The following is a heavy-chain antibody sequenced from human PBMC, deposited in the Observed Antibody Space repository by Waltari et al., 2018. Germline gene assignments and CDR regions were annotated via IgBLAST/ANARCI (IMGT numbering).Heavy chain of an antibody. J-gene: IGHJ4*02. V-gene: IGHV3-30*02. D-gene: IGHD2-15*01. CDR2: IRYDGSNK. Sequence: QVQLVESGGGVVQPGGSLRLSWAASGFTFSSYGMHWVRQAPGKGLEWVAFIRYDGSNKYYADSVKGRFTISRDNSKNTLYLQMNSLRAEDTAVYYCAKDYSIYGTFDYWGQGTLVTVSS. CDR3: AKDYSIYGTFDY. CDR1: GFTFSSYG.